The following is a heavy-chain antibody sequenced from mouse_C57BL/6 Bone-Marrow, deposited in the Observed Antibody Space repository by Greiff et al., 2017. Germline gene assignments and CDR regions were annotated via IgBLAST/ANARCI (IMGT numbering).Heavy chain of an antibody. Sequence: EVKLQESGAELVRPGASVKLSCTASGFNINDDYMHWVKQRPEQGLEWIGWIDPANGDTEYASKFQGKATITADTSSNTDYLQLSSLTSEDTAVYYCTTGWLRREEYFDYWGQGTTLTVSS. CDR2: IDPANGDT. CDR1: GFNINDDY. J-gene: IGHJ2*01. V-gene: IGHV14-4*01. CDR3: TTGWLRREEYFDY. D-gene: IGHD2-2*01.